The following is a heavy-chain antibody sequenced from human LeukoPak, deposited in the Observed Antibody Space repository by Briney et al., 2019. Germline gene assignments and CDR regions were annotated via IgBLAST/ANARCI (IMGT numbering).Heavy chain of an antibody. Sequence: SETLSLTCTVSGGSISSYYWSWIRQPPGKGLEWIGYIYYSGSTNYNPSLKSRVTISVDTSKNQFSLKLSSVTAADTAVYYCARMDWYNFDYWGQGTLVTVSS. CDR1: GGSISSYY. V-gene: IGHV4-59*01. D-gene: IGHD3/OR15-3a*01. J-gene: IGHJ4*02. CDR2: IYYSGST. CDR3: ARMDWYNFDY.